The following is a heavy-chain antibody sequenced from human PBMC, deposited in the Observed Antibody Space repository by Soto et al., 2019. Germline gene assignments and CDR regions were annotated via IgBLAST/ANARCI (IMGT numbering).Heavy chain of an antibody. CDR2: ISGSGGRT. CDR1: GISISSYA. V-gene: IGHV3-23*01. J-gene: IGHJ3*02. D-gene: IGHD2-21*01. CDR3: AKGPIVVGAFEI. Sequence: EVQLLESGGGLEQPGGSLRLSCAASGISISSYAMSWVRQAPGKGLEWVSAISGSGGRTYYADSVKGRFTISRDNSKNTLYLQMNSLRAEDTAVYYCAKGPIVVGAFEIWGQGTMVTVSS.